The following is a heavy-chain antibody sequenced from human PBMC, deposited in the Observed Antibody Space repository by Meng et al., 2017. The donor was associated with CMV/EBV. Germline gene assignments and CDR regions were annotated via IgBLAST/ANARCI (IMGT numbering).Heavy chain of an antibody. V-gene: IGHV4-34*01. J-gene: IGHJ4*02. CDR2: INHSGST. Sequence: VQLPQWGAGLLKPSETLSLTCAVYGGSFSGYYWSWIRQPPGKGLEWIGEINHSGSTNYNPSLKSRVTISVDTSKNQFSLKLSSVTAADTAVYYCARGVGATGKADYWGQGTLVTVSS. CDR3: ARGVGATGKADY. D-gene: IGHD1-26*01. CDR1: GGSFSGYY.